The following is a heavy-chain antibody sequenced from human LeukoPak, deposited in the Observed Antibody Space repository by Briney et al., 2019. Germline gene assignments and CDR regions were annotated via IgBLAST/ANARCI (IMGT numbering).Heavy chain of an antibody. Sequence: SETLSLTCTVSGGSISSGDYYWSWIRQPPGKGLEWIGYIYYGGSTYYNPSLKSRVTISVDTSKNQFSPKLSSVTAADTAVHYCARVRGLRCFDYWGQGTLVTVSS. D-gene: IGHD4-17*01. V-gene: IGHV4-30-4*01. CDR3: ARVRGLRCFDY. CDR1: GGSISSGDYY. J-gene: IGHJ4*02. CDR2: IYYGGST.